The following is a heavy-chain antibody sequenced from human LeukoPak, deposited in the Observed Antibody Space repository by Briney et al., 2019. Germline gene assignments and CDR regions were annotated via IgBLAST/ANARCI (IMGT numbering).Heavy chain of an antibody. D-gene: IGHD6-6*01. CDR2: IYYSGST. J-gene: IGHJ6*02. CDR3: ARDRPGYSSSSAFGMYYYYGMDV. CDR1: GGSISSYY. Sequence: SETLSLTCTVSGGSISSYYWSWIRQPPGKGLEWIGYIYYSGSTNYNPSLKSRVTISVDTSKNQFSLKLSSVTAADTAVYYCARDRPGYSSSSAFGMYYYYGMDVWGQGTTVTVSS. V-gene: IGHV4-59*01.